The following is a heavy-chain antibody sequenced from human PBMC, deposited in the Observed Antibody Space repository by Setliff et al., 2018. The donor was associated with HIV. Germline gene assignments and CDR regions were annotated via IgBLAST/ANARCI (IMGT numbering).Heavy chain of an antibody. V-gene: IGHV5-51*01. CDR2: VYGGDSDT. CDR1: GFDFTKYW. D-gene: IGHD7-27*01. CDR3: ATLTNFDH. J-gene: IGHJ4*02. Sequence: PGESLKISCKASGFDFTKYWIGWVRQMPGKGLEWMGIVYGGDSDTRYNPSFEGRVTMSADRSITTAYLQWSRLKASDTAMYYCATLTNFDHWGQGTWVTVSS.